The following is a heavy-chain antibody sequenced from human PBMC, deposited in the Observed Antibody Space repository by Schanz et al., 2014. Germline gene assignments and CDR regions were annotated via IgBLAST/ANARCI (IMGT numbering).Heavy chain of an antibody. CDR2: INHSGGT. D-gene: IGHD3-10*01. CDR1: GGSSSDCY. V-gene: IGHV4-34*01. CDR3: ELITLDRGVRNDY. Sequence: QVQLQQWGAGLLKASETLSLTCAVYGGSSSDCYWSWIRQPPGKGLEWIGEINHSGGTNYNPSLKGRVTMAVDTSKNQFSLILTSVTAADTAVYYCELITLDRGVRNDYWGQGTLVSVSS. J-gene: IGHJ4*02.